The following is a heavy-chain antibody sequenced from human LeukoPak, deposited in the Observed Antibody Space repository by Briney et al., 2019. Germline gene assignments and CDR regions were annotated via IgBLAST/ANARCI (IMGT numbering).Heavy chain of an antibody. CDR3: ARGLPDSSGYVDWYFDL. D-gene: IGHD3-22*01. J-gene: IGHJ2*01. V-gene: IGHV4-59*01. CDR1: GGSISSYY. CDR2: IYYSGST. Sequence: SETLSLTCTVSGGSISSYYWSWIRQPPGKGLEWIGYIYYSGSTNYNPSLKSRVTISVDTSKNQFSLELSSVTAADTAVYYCARGLPDSSGYVDWYFDLWGRGTLVTVSS.